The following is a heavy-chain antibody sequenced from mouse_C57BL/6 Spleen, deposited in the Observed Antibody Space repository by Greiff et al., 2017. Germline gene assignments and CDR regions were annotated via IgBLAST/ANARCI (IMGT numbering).Heavy chain of an antibody. J-gene: IGHJ2*01. D-gene: IGHD1-1*01. CDR3: ARGDFGTGSSYYFDY. CDR1: GYAFSSYW. CDR2: IYPGDGDT. Sequence: QVQLQQSGAELVKPGASVKISCKASGYAFSSYWMNWVKQRPGKGLEWIGQIYPGDGDTNYNGKFKGKATLTADKSSSTAYMQLSSLTSEDSAVYFCARGDFGTGSSYYFDYWGQGTTLTVSS. V-gene: IGHV1-80*01.